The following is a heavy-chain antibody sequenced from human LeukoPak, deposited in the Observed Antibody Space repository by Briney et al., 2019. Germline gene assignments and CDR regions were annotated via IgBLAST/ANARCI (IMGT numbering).Heavy chain of an antibody. CDR2: ISYSGTT. D-gene: IGHD6-13*01. J-gene: IGHJ4*02. Sequence: SETLSLTCSVSGGSISSYYWSWIRQPPEKGLEWIGYISYSGTTNYNPSLKSRVAISVDTSKNQFSLKLSSVTAADTAVYYCARDLTQQLVLDFDYWGQGTLVTVSS. CDR1: GGSISSYY. CDR3: ARDLTQQLVLDFDY. V-gene: IGHV4-59*12.